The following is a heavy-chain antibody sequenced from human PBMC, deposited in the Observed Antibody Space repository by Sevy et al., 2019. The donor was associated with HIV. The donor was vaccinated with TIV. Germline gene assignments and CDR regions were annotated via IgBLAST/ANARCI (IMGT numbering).Heavy chain of an antibody. Sequence: ASVKVSCKVSEYSLTKLSMHWVRQAPGKGLEWMGRFDPEDGETIFAQKFQGRVTMTEDTSTDTAYMQLSSLRSDDTAVYYCASAREYYEDSSGYLDYWGQGTLVTVSS. CDR3: ASAREYYEDSSGYLDY. V-gene: IGHV1-24*01. D-gene: IGHD3-22*01. CDR2: FDPEDGET. J-gene: IGHJ4*02. CDR1: EYSLTKLS.